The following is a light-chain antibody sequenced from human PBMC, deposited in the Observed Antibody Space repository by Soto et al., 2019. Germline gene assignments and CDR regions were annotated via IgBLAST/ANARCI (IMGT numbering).Light chain of an antibody. V-gene: IGKV1-5*01. CDR1: QSLSNW. CDR2: DAS. J-gene: IGKJ1*01. Sequence: DIQMAQSPSTLSASLGDRVTITCRATQSLSNWLAWYQQKPGKAPKLLIYDASILESGVPSRFSGSGSGTEFTLTISSLQPDDFATYYCQQYHSYSWTFGQGTKVEI. CDR3: QQYHSYSWT.